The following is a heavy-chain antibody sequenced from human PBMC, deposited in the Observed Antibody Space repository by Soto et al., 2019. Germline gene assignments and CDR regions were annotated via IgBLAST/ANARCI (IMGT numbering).Heavy chain of an antibody. D-gene: IGHD3-22*01. CDR3: ARGPDYYDNSGMTFHV. CDR1: GGSISSGGYY. CDR2: IYYTGST. J-gene: IGHJ3*01. V-gene: IGHV4-31*03. Sequence: PSETLSLTCTVSGGSISSGGYYWSWIRQHPGKGLEWIGYIYYTGSTYYNPSLKSRVTMSVDTSKNQFSLRVSSVTAADTAVYYCARGPDYYDNSGMTFHVWGQGTMVT.